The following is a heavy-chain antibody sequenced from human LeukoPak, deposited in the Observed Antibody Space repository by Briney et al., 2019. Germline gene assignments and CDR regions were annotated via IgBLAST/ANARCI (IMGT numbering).Heavy chain of an antibody. CDR1: GFTFSDYG. CDR2: IRFDVNSK. V-gene: IGHV3-30*02. D-gene: IGHD3-10*01. J-gene: IGHJ4*02. Sequence: QPGGSLRLSCAASGFTFSDYGMHWVRQAPGKGLEWVSFIRFDVNSKYYADSVKGRFTISRDNLKNTLYLQMNSLRPEDTAVYYCAKSTYGSPTLHDYWGQGTLVTVSS. CDR3: AKSTYGSPTLHDY.